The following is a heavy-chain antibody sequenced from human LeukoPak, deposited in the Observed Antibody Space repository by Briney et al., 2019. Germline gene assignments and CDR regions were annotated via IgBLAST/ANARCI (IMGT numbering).Heavy chain of an antibody. J-gene: IGHJ1*01. D-gene: IGHD3-16*02. CDR2: FDPEDGET. V-gene: IGHV1-24*01. CDR1: GYTLTELS. Sequence: ASVKVSCKVSGYTLTELSMHWARQAPGKGLEWMGGFDPEDGETIYAQKFQGRVTMTEDTSTDTAYMELSSLRSEDTAVYYCATVIKFWPLLYFQHWGQGTLVTVSS. CDR3: ATVIKFWPLLYFQH.